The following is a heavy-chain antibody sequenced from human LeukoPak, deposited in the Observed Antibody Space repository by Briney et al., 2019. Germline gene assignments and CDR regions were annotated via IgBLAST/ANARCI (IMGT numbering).Heavy chain of an antibody. Sequence: GGSLRLSCAASGISFSSSWMHWVRQGPGKGLEWVSRIHSDGGSTTYADSVRGRFTSSRDNAKNTLYLQMNSLRAEDTAVYYCARGTGYGVFDYWGQGTLVTVSS. CDR3: ARGTGYGVFDY. V-gene: IGHV3-74*01. CDR1: GISFSSSW. D-gene: IGHD4-17*01. J-gene: IGHJ4*02. CDR2: IHSDGGST.